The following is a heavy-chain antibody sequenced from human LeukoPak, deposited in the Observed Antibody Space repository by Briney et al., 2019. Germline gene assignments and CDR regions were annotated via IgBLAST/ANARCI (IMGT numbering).Heavy chain of an antibody. CDR2: INHDESEN. Sequence: GGSLRLSCEATGFTYSNYWMFWVRQAPGKGLEWVATINHDESENYSVDSVKGRFTISRDNAKNSLHLQMNSLRVEDTAVYYCARRHTSGWHRGHNNYYYYIDVWGRGTTVTVSS. D-gene: IGHD6-19*01. J-gene: IGHJ6*03. CDR1: GFTYSNYW. CDR3: ARRHTSGWHRGHNNYYYYIDV. V-gene: IGHV3-7*01.